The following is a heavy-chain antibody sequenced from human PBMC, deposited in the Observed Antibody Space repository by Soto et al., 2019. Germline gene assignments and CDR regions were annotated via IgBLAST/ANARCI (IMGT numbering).Heavy chain of an antibody. V-gene: IGHV3-30*03. J-gene: IGHJ4*02. D-gene: IGHD3-3*01. Sequence: PGGSLRLSCAASGFTFSSYGMHWVRQAPGKGLEWVAVISYDGSNKYYADSAKGRFTISRDNAKNSLYLQMSSLRSEDTAVYYCATHRSGRFLEWLPEGSLGYWGQGTLVTVSS. CDR3: ATHRSGRFLEWLPEGSLGY. CDR2: ISYDGSNK. CDR1: GFTFSSYG.